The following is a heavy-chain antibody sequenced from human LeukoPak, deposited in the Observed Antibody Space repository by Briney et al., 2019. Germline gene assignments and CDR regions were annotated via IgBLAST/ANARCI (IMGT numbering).Heavy chain of an antibody. CDR2: MNPNSGNT. Sequence: ASVKVSCKASGYTFTSYDINWVRQATGQGLEWMGWMNPNSGNTGYARKFQGRVTMTRNTSISTAYMELSSLRSEDTAVYYCARGPGLIGVVVLGMDVWGQGTTVTVSS. CDR3: ARGPGLIGVVVLGMDV. V-gene: IGHV1-8*01. CDR1: GYTFTSYD. J-gene: IGHJ6*02. D-gene: IGHD2-2*01.